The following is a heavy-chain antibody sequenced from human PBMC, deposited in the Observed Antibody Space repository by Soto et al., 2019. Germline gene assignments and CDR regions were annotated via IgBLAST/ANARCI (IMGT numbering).Heavy chain of an antibody. CDR3: ARDSRRWLQLVGY. Sequence: QVQLVESGGGVVQPGRSLRLSCAASGFTFSSYAMHWVRQAPGKGLEWVAVISYDGSNKYYAESVKGRFTISRDNSKNTLYLQMNSLRAEDTAVYYCARDSRRWLQLVGYWGQGTLVTVSS. V-gene: IGHV3-30-3*01. D-gene: IGHD5-12*01. CDR2: ISYDGSNK. J-gene: IGHJ4*02. CDR1: GFTFSSYA.